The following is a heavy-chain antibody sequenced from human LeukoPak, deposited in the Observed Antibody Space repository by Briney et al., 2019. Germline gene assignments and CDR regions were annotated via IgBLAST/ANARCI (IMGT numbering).Heavy chain of an antibody. J-gene: IGHJ4*02. D-gene: IGHD5-24*01. CDR2: IYYSGST. CDR3: ARGLMATINYFDY. CDR1: GGSISSYY. V-gene: IGHV4-59*01. Sequence: SETLSLTCTVSGGSISSYYWSWIRQPPGKGLEWIGYIYYSGSTNYNPSLKSRVTLSVDTSKNQFSLKLSSVTAADTAVYYCARGLMATINYFDYWGQGTLVTVSS.